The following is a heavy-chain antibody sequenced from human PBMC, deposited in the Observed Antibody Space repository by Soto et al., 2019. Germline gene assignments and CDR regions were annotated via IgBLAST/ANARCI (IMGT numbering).Heavy chain of an antibody. CDR1: GFSFDGYA. Sequence: EVQLVESGGGLVQPGRSLRLSCAASGFSFDGYAMQWVRQAPGKGLEWVSGISSNSGRIGYADSVKGRFTISRDNAKNSLYLQMKSLRAEDTAXXXCTKGGSSSWLRDGFDIWGQGT. J-gene: IGHJ3*02. CDR2: ISSNSGRI. D-gene: IGHD6-13*01. CDR3: TKGGSSSWLRDGFDI. V-gene: IGHV3-9*01.